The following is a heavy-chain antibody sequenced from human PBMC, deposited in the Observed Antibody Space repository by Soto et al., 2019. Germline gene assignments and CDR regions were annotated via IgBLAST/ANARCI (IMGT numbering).Heavy chain of an antibody. CDR1: GGTFSSYA. V-gene: IGHV1-69*13. J-gene: IGHJ4*02. CDR3: ARVGGYGDIRSYFDY. Sequence: SVKVSCKASGGTFSSYAISWVRQAPGQGLEWMGGIIPIFGTANYAQKFQGRVTITADESTSTAYMELSSLRSEDTAVYYCARVGGYGDIRSYFDYWGQGTLVTVSS. CDR2: IIPIFGTA. D-gene: IGHD4-17*01.